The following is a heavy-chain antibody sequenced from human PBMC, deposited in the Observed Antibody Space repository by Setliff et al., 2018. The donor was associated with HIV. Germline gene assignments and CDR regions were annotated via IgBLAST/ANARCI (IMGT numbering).Heavy chain of an antibody. D-gene: IGHD3-22*01. CDR3: ARRTNGYSSSGYVYWHFDL. CDR2: IYPGDSDT. J-gene: IGHJ2*01. Sequence: GESLTISCKGSGYSFTNYWIGWVRQMPGKGLEWMGFIYPGDSDTRYSPSFQGQVTISADKSISTAYLQWSSLKASDTAMYYCARRTNGYSSSGYVYWHFDLWGRGTLVTVSS. V-gene: IGHV5-51*01. CDR1: GYSFTNYW.